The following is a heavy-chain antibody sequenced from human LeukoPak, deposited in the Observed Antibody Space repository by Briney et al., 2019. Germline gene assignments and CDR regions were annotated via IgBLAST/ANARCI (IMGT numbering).Heavy chain of an antibody. CDR1: GFTFSSYS. J-gene: IGHJ4*02. CDR3: ARDEVPSFYYDSSGYFDY. Sequence: PGGSLRLSCAASGFTFSSYSMNWVRQAPGKGLEWVSSISSSSSYIYYADSVKGRFTISRDNAKNSLYLQMNSLRAEDTAVYYCARDEVPSFYYDSSGYFDYWGQGTLVTVSS. V-gene: IGHV3-21*01. D-gene: IGHD3-22*01. CDR2: ISSSSSYI.